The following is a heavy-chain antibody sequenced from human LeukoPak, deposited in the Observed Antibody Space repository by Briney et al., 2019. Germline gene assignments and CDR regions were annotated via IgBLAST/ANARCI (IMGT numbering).Heavy chain of an antibody. CDR3: GGTATVLVRGMDV. D-gene: IGHD5-18*01. J-gene: IGHJ6*02. CDR1: GFTFSDYY. Sequence: GGSLRLSCAASGFTFSDYYMSWIRQAPGKGLEWVSYISSSGSTIYYADSVKGRFTISRDNAKNSLYLQMNSLRAEDTAVYYCGGTATVLVRGMDVWGQGTTVTVSS. CDR2: ISSSGSTI. V-gene: IGHV3-11*01.